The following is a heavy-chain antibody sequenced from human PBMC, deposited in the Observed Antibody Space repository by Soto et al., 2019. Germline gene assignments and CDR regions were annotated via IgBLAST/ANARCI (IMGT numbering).Heavy chain of an antibody. V-gene: IGHV1-18*01. Sequence: QVQLVQSGAEVKKPGASVKVSCKASGYTFTSYGISWVRQAPGQGLEWMGWISAYNGNTNYAQKLQGRGTMTPGPSTSTAYMELRSLRSDDTAVYYCARGGVRGVIQYYYYYGMDVWGQGTTVTVSS. CDR3: ARGGVRGVIQYYYYYGMDV. CDR1: GYTFTSYG. J-gene: IGHJ6*02. D-gene: IGHD3-10*01. CDR2: ISAYNGNT.